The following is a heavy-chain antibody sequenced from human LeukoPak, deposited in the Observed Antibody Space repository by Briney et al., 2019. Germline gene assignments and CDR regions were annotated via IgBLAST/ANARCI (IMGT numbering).Heavy chain of an antibody. V-gene: IGHV3-11*04. J-gene: IGHJ3*02. CDR2: ISGGGSTI. Sequence: PGGSLRLSCAASGFTFSDYYMSWIRQAPGKGLEWISYISGGGSTIEYADSVKGRFTISRDNAQNSLFLQMNSLRAEDTAVYFCARYRSSPIKAFDTWGQGTMVTAS. CDR1: GFTFSDYY. CDR3: ARYRSSPIKAFDT. D-gene: IGHD6-6*01.